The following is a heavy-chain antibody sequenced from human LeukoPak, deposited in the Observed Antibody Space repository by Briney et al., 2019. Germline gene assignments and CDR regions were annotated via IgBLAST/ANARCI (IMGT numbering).Heavy chain of an antibody. CDR1: GGTFSSYA. D-gene: IGHD3-22*01. CDR2: IIPILGIA. Sequence: SVKVSCEASGGTFSSYAISWVRQAPGQGLEWMGWIIPILGIANYAQKFQGRVTITADKSTSTAYMELSSLRSEDTAVYYCARVRPSMASYDSSGSYFDYWGQGTLVTVSS. V-gene: IGHV1-69*10. J-gene: IGHJ4*02. CDR3: ARVRPSMASYDSSGSYFDY.